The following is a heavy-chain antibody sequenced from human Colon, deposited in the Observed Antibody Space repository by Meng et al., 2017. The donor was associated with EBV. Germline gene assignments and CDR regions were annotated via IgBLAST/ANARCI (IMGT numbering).Heavy chain of an antibody. CDR3: ARGRGNQPLFDF. Sequence: QVQRVESGAEGKKPGASVKVSCQASGYTFPNAGISWVRQAPGQGLEWMGGLIAVFDKTKAAPRFQDRVTFTADETTTTAYMELSSLTFEDTAVYFCARGRGNQPLFDFWGQGTLVTVSS. J-gene: IGHJ4*02. V-gene: IGHV1-69*01. CDR1: GYTFPNAG. D-gene: IGHD2/OR15-2a*01. CDR2: LIAVFDKT.